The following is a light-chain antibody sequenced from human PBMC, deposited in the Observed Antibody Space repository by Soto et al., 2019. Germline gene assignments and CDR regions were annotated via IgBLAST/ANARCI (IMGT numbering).Light chain of an antibody. V-gene: IGKV1-12*01. CDR1: HGIGTW. CDR3: QQANSXLFT. CDR2: STS. J-gene: IGKJ4*01. Sequence: IQMTQSPSSVSASVLYRVTITCRAIHGIGTWLAWFHQKPGKAPQLLISSTSSLQSGVPSSFSASGYGTHFTLTISRLQPEDFATYHFQQANSXLFTCGGWTKV.